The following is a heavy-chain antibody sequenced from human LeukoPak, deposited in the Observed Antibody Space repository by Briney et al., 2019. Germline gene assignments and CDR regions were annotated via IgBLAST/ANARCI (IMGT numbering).Heavy chain of an antibody. Sequence: GGSLRLSCAASGFTFSSYAMSWVRQAPGKGLEWVANIKQDGSEKYYVDSVKGRFTISRDNAKNSLYLQMNSLRAEDTAVYYCARDRITGTSIYFYSYYGLDVWGQGTTVTVSS. D-gene: IGHD1-7*01. CDR3: ARDRITGTSIYFYSYYGLDV. CDR2: IKQDGSEK. J-gene: IGHJ6*02. V-gene: IGHV3-7*03. CDR1: GFTFSSYA.